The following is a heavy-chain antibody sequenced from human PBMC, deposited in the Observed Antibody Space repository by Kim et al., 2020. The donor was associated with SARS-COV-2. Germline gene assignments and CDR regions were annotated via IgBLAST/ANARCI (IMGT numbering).Heavy chain of an antibody. D-gene: IGHD3-10*01. CDR1: GGSISSYY. CDR2: IYYSGST. CDR3: ARHGYGSGTHWFDP. V-gene: IGHV4-59*08. Sequence: SETLSLTCTVSGGSISSYYWSWIRQPPGKGLEWIGYIYYSGSTNYNPSLKSRVTISVDTSKNQFYLKLSSVTAADTAVYYCARHGYGSGTHWFDPWGQGTLVTVSS. J-gene: IGHJ5*02.